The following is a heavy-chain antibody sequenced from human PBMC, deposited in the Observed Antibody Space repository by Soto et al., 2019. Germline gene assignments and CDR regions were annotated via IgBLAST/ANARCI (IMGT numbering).Heavy chain of an antibody. CDR2: IIPIFGTA. CDR1: GGTFSSYA. Sequence: SVKVSCKASGGTFSSYAISWVRQAPGQGLEWMGGIIPIFGTANYAQKFQGRVTITADESTSTAYMELSSLRSEDTAVYYCARGDLTIFGVLPTYYYYGMDVWGQGTTVT. D-gene: IGHD3-3*01. J-gene: IGHJ6*02. V-gene: IGHV1-69*13. CDR3: ARGDLTIFGVLPTYYYYGMDV.